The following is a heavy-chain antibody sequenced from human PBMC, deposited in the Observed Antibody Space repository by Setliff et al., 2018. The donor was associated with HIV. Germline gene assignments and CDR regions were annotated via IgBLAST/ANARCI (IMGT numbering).Heavy chain of an antibody. CDR1: GFTFSSYA. V-gene: IGHV3-30*04. D-gene: IGHD5-18*01. J-gene: IGHJ4*02. CDR3: AGGYSYGIGFDY. CDR2: ISYDGSNK. Sequence: HPGGSLRLSCAASGFTFSSYAMHWVRQAPGKGLEWVAVISYDGSNKYYADSVKGRFTISRDNSKNTLYLQMNSLRAEDTAVYYCAGGYSYGIGFDYWGQGTLVTVS.